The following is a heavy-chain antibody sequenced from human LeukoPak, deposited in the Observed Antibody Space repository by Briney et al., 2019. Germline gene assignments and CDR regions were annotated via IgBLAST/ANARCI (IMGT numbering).Heavy chain of an antibody. CDR2: IIPIFGTA. CDR1: GGTFSSYA. J-gene: IGHJ5*02. V-gene: IGHV1-69*13. CDR3: ARELVVVPAATQYNWFDP. D-gene: IGHD2-2*01. Sequence: SVKVSCKASGGTFSSYAISWVRQAPGQGLEWMGGIIPIFGTANYAQKFQGRVTITADESTSTAYMELSSLRSEDTAVYYCARELVVVPAATQYNWFDPWGQGTLVTVSS.